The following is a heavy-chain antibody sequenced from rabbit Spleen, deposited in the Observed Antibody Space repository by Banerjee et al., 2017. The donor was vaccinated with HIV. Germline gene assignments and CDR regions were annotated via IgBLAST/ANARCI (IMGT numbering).Heavy chain of an antibody. V-gene: IGHV1S45*01. CDR1: GFDLSSSYY. J-gene: IGHJ6*01. D-gene: IGHD8-1*01. CDR2: IYTGSSGAT. Sequence: QEQLVESGGGLVQPEGSLTLTCTVSGFDLSSSYYMCWVRQAPGKGLEWIGCIYTGSSGATYYASWVNGRFTISRHNAQNTLYLQLDSLTAADTATYFCARDSGSSFSSYGIDLWGQGTLVTVS. CDR3: ARDSGSSFSSYGIDL.